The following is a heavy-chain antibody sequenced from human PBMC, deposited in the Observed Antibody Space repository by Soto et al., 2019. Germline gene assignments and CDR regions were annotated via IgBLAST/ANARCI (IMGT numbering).Heavy chain of an antibody. CDR1: GSIFRGYG. D-gene: IGHD2-15*01. J-gene: IGHJ4*02. Sequence: VGSLRLSCAASGSIFRGYGMHCVLQAPGKGLGWVAVPRYDGSNINYEDSLMGRLTTSTDNSKNTLYLQMKRLRAEDTAVYYSERDGIGGTTLRGYLDYWGQGNLVTVSS. V-gene: IGHV3-33*01. CDR2: PRYDGSNI. CDR3: ERDGIGGTTLRGYLDY.